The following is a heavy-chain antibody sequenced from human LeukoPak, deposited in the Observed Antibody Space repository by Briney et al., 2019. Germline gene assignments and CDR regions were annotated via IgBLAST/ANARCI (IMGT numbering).Heavy chain of an antibody. CDR1: GGSFSGYY. J-gene: IGHJ4*02. CDR2: INHSGST. CDR3: ARDRIAAAGGEIDY. D-gene: IGHD6-13*01. V-gene: IGHV4-34*01. Sequence: PSETLSLTCAVYGGSFSGYYWSWIRQPPGKGLEWIGEINHSGSTNYNPSLKSRVTISVDTSKNQFSLKLSSVTAADTAVYYCARDRIAAAGGEIDYWGQGTLVTVSS.